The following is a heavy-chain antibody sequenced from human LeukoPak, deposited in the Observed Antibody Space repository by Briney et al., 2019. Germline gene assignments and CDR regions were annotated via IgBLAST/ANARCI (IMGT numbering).Heavy chain of an antibody. D-gene: IGHD6-13*01. J-gene: IGHJ6*03. CDR3: ARDATTAVGWVYMDV. CDR2: ISTSGGTK. CDR1: GFTFSSFE. Sequence: GGSLRLSCAASGFTFSSFEMNWVRQAPGKGLEWLSHISTSGGTKYYANSVKGRFTISRDNANNLVYLQMSSLTAEDTGLYYCARDATTAVGWVYMDVWGKGTTVTISS. V-gene: IGHV3-48*03.